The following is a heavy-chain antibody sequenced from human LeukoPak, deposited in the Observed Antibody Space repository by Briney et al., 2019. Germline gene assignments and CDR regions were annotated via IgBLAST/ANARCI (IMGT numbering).Heavy chain of an antibody. CDR1: GYTFTNYA. J-gene: IGHJ4*02. Sequence: ASVKVSCKASGYTFTNYAIHWVRQASGQRLEWMGWLNTRNGNTVYSQKFQGRVTITRDTSASSAYMDLSSLRSEDTAVYYCARDHGKNYLIDYWGQGTLVTVSS. CDR2: LNTRNGNT. D-gene: IGHD1-7*01. CDR3: ARDHGKNYLIDY. V-gene: IGHV1-3*04.